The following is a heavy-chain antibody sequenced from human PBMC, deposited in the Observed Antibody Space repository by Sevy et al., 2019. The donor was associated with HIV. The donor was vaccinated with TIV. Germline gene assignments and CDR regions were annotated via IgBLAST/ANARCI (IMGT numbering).Heavy chain of an antibody. J-gene: IGHJ5*02. Sequence: GGSLRLSCEASGFTFSSYEMNWVRQAPGKGLEWLSYISSSGTTIYYTDSVKGRFTISRDNAKKSRYLQMNSLTAEDTAVYCFARVDAYYDKGFDPWGQGTLVTVSS. CDR3: ARVDAYYDKGFDP. D-gene: IGHD3-22*01. V-gene: IGHV3-48*03. CDR1: GFTFSSYE. CDR2: ISSSGTTI.